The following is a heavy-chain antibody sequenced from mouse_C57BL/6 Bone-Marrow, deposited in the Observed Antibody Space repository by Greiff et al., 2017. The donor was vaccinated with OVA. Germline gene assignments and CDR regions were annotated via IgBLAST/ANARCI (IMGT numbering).Heavy chain of an antibody. CDR1: GYAFSSSW. V-gene: IGHV1-82*01. CDR3: ARRNYYGSSYFAY. J-gene: IGHJ3*01. CDR2: IYPGDGDT. Sequence: QVHVKQSGPELVKPGASVKISCKASGYAFSSSWMNWVKQRPGKGLVWIGRIYPGDGDTNYNGKFKGKATLTADKSSSTAYMQLSSLTSEDSAVYFCARRNYYGSSYFAYWGQGTLVTVSA. D-gene: IGHD1-1*01.